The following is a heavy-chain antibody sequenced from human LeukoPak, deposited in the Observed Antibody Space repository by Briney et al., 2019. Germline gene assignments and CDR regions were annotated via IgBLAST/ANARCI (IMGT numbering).Heavy chain of an antibody. J-gene: IGHJ4*02. D-gene: IGHD6-13*01. CDR3: AREGRSGSSWYLAN. CDR2: INTNTGNP. CDR1: GYTFTNYA. V-gene: IGHV7-4-1*02. Sequence: ASVKVSCKASGYTFTNYAVNWVRQAPGQGLEGMGWINTNTGNPTYAQGFTGRFVFSLDTSVSTAYLQISSLKAEDTAVYYCAREGRSGSSWYLANWGQGVLVTVSS.